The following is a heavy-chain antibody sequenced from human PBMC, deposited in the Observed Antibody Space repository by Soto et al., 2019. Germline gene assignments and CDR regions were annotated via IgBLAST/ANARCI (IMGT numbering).Heavy chain of an antibody. D-gene: IGHD3-22*01. CDR1: GYTFTSYY. CDR2: IIPILGIA. J-gene: IGHJ6*02. CDR3: ARDKYSITMIVVGPNPYYYYGMDV. V-gene: IGHV1-69*04. Sequence: SVKVSCKASGYTFTSYYMHWVRQAPGQGLEWMGRIIPILGIANYAQKFQGRVTITADESTSTAYMELSSLRSEDTAVYYCARDKYSITMIVVGPNPYYYYGMDVWGQGTTVTVSS.